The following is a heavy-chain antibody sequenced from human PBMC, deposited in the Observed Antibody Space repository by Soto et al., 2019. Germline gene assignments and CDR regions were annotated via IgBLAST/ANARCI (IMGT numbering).Heavy chain of an antibody. V-gene: IGHV4-31*03. CDR1: GGSISSGGYY. Sequence: TLSLTCTVSGGSISSGGYYWSWIRQHPGKGLEWIGYIYYSGSTYYNPSLKSRVTISVDTSKNQFSLKLSSVTAADTAVYYCAREERGWLPNYEDGMDVWGQGTTVTVAS. J-gene: IGHJ6*02. CDR3: AREERGWLPNYEDGMDV. CDR2: IYYSGST. D-gene: IGHD5-12*01.